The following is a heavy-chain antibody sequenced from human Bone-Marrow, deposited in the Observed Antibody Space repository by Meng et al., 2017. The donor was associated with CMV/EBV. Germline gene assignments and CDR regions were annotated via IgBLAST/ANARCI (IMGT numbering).Heavy chain of an antibody. CDR1: GYSFSDYQ. D-gene: IGHD2-2*01. CDR3: ARETGLGCSSDSCPPPYYYYYYYGMDV. Sequence: ASVKVSCKASGYSFSDYQMHWVRQAPGQGLEWMGWINPKSGGTYYAQKFQGRVTMTRDTSSGTVYLDLRRLRSDDTAVYYCARETGLGCSSDSCPPPYYYYYYYGMDVWGQGTTVTVSS. J-gene: IGHJ6*02. V-gene: IGHV1-2*02. CDR2: INPKSGGT.